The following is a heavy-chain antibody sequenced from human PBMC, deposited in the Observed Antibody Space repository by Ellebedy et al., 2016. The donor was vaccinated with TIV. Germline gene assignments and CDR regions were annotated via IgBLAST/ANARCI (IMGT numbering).Heavy chain of an antibody. V-gene: IGHV1-69*04. J-gene: IGHJ6*02. D-gene: IGHD2-15*01. CDR1: GGTFSSYG. Sequence: AASVKVSCKASGGTFSSYGISWVRQAPGQGLEWMGRIIPMLGIPNYAQKFQGRVKITADKSTSTAYMELSSLRSEDTAVYYCASRGVPLGYCSGDSCLETYYYYGMDVWGQGTTVTVSS. CDR2: IIPMLGIP. CDR3: ASRGVPLGYCSGDSCLETYYYYGMDV.